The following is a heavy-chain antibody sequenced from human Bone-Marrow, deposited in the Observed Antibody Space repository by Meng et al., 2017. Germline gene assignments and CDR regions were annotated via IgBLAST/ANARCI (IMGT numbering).Heavy chain of an antibody. CDR3: ARGVRRYCSGGSCLYNWFDP. Sequence: SETLSLTCVVSGGSFSDYYWGWIRQPPGKGLEWIGSIYYSGSTYYNPSLKSRVTISVDTSKNQFSLKLSSVTAADTAVYYCARGVRRYCSGGSCLYNWFDPWGQGTLVT. CDR2: IYYSGST. CDR1: GGSFSDYY. V-gene: IGHV4-38-2*01. D-gene: IGHD2-15*01. J-gene: IGHJ5*02.